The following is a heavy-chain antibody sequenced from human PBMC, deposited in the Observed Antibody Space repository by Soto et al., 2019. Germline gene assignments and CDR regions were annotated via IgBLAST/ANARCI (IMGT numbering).Heavy chain of an antibody. CDR1: GYTLTSYA. V-gene: IGHV1-3*01. J-gene: IGHJ2*01. Sequence: QVQLVQSGAEVKKPGASVKVSCKASGYTLTSYAMHWVRQAPGQSLEWMGWINPGNGNTRYSQKFQGRVTITRDTSASTAYMELSSLRSEDTAVYYCARGASSVTTFYFDLWGRGTLVTVSS. CDR3: ARGASSVTTFYFDL. CDR2: INPGNGNT. D-gene: IGHD4-17*01.